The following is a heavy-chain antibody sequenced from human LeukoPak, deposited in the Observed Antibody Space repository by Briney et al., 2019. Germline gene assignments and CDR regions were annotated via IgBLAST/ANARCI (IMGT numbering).Heavy chain of an antibody. CDR1: GFTFSSYW. CDR3: ARVAGGSCPYYFDY. J-gene: IGHJ4*02. CDR2: INSDGSST. V-gene: IGHV3-74*01. Sequence: PGGSPRLSCAASGFTFSSYWMHWVRQAPGKGLVWVSRINSDGSSTSYADSVKGRFTISRDNAKNTLYLQMNSLRAEDTAVYYCARVAGGSCPYYFDYWGRGTLVTVSS. D-gene: IGHD2-15*01.